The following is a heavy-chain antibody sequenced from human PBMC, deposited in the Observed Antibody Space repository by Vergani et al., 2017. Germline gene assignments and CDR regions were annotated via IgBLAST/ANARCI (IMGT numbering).Heavy chain of an antibody. CDR2: IYWNDNT. D-gene: IGHD5-24*01. Sequence: QITLKESGPTLVKPTQRLTLTCTFSGFSLTTTGLAVGWIRQPPGKALEWLALIYWNDNTHYSPSLETRLTISKDTSKNQVVLKISDVDPADSATYYCARSPRVMAYYFDSGGQGIQVAVSS. CDR3: ARSPRVMAYYFDS. J-gene: IGHJ4*02. V-gene: IGHV2-5*01. CDR1: GFSLTTTGLA.